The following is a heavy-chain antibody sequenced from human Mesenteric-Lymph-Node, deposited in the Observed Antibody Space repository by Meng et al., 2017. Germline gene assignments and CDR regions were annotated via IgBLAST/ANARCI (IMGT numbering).Heavy chain of an antibody. CDR3: TRRLVPDF. CDR2: MKSKAFGGTT. V-gene: IGHV3-49*03. Sequence: GGSLRLSCTTSGFTFGDYDMSWFRQARGKGLEWIGFMKSKAFGGTTEYAASVKGRFTISRDDSKSIAYLEMGSLTTEDTAVYYCTRRLVPDFWGQGTLVNVSS. J-gene: IGHJ4*02. D-gene: IGHD2-8*02. CDR1: GFTFGDYD.